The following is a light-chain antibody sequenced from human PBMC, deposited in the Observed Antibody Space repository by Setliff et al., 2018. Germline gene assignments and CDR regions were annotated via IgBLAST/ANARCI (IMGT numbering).Light chain of an antibody. V-gene: IGLV2-14*01. J-gene: IGLJ2*01. CDR1: IADVGYLNY. CDR2: EVA. Sequence: QSALTQPASVSGSPGQSITISCTGTIADVGYLNYVSWHQQHPGKAPKLIIYEVATRASGVSDRFSGSKSGSTASLTISGVQTEDEADYYCNSYTTSGIILFGGGTKVTVL. CDR3: NSYTTSGIIL.